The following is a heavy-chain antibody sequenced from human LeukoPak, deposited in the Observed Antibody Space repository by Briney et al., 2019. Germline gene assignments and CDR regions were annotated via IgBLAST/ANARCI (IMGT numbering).Heavy chain of an antibody. Sequence: KTSETLSLTCTVSGXSISSNYWSWIRQPPGKGLEWIGYIYDSGSTNYNPSLNSRATISEDMSRNQFSLKVRSVTAADTAVYYCARSTGGWSYFDHWGQGILVTVSS. D-gene: IGHD6-19*01. V-gene: IGHV4-59*01. CDR2: IYDSGST. CDR1: GXSISSNY. J-gene: IGHJ4*02. CDR3: ARSTGGWSYFDH.